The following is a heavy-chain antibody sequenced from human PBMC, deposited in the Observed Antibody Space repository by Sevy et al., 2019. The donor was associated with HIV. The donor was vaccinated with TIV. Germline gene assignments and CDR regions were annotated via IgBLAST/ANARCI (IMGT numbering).Heavy chain of an antibody. J-gene: IGHJ6*02. D-gene: IGHD2-2*01. CDR3: ARDYVLPATIDYYYYGMDV. Sequence: GGSLRLSCAASGFNFRTYNMNWVRQAPGKGLEWVSSVSSSSSYIYYADSVKGRFTISRDNAKTSLYLQMNSLRAEDTAVHYCARDYVLPATIDYYYYGMDVWGQGTTVTVSS. V-gene: IGHV3-21*01. CDR2: VSSSSSYI. CDR1: GFNFRTYN.